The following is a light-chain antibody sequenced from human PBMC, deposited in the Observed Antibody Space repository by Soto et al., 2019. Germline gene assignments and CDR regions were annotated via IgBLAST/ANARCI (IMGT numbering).Light chain of an antibody. V-gene: IGKV3-11*01. CDR3: QQRSNWPPIT. Sequence: EVVLTQSPATLSLSPGEGGTLCCRASQSVSNYLDWFQQKPGQAPRLLIYDASNRATGIPARFSGSGSGTDFTLTISSLEPEDFAVYYCQQRSNWPPITFGQGTRLEI. CDR2: DAS. J-gene: IGKJ5*01. CDR1: QSVSNY.